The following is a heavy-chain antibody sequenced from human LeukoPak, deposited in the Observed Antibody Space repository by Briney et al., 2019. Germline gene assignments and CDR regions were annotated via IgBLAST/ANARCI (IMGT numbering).Heavy chain of an antibody. J-gene: IGHJ4*02. D-gene: IGHD2-15*01. V-gene: IGHV1-2*02. CDR3: AREGYCSGGSCLLFDY. CDR2: INPKSGVT. CDR1: GYTFTGYY. Sequence: AASVTVSCKASGYTFTGYYLHWVRQAPGQGPEWMGWINPKSGVTNYAQKFQGRVTMTSDTSISTAYMNFSRLRSDDTAMYYCAREGYCSGGSCLLFDYWGQGTLVTVSS.